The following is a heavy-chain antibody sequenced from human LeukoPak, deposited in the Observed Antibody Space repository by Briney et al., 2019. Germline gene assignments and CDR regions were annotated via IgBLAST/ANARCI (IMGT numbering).Heavy chain of an antibody. CDR2: IKQDGSEK. Sequence: GGSLRLSCAASGFTFSSYWMSWVRQAPGKGLEWVANIKQDGSEKYYVDSVKGRFTISRDNAKNSLYLQMNSLRAEDTAVYYCARPGLYYYDSSGYPAKFDPWGQGTLVTVSS. CDR3: ARPGLYYYDSSGYPAKFDP. CDR1: GFTFSSYW. V-gene: IGHV3-7*01. J-gene: IGHJ5*02. D-gene: IGHD3-22*01.